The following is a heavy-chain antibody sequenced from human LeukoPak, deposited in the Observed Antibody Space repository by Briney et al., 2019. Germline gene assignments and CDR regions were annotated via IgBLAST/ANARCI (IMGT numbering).Heavy chain of an antibody. CDR3: AKDDNYGSGSPFDY. J-gene: IGHJ4*02. V-gene: IGHV3-30*18. Sequence: GGSLRLSCAASGFTFSSYGMHWVRQAPGKGLEWAAVISYDGSNKYYADSVKGRSTISRDNSKNTLYLQMNSLRAEDTAVYYCAKDDNYGSGSPFDYWGQGTLVTVSS. CDR1: GFTFSSYG. CDR2: ISYDGSNK. D-gene: IGHD3-10*01.